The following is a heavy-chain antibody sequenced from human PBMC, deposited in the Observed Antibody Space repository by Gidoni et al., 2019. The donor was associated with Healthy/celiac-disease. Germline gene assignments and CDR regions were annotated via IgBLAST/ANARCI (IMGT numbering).Heavy chain of an antibody. D-gene: IGHD1-1*01. CDR3: AMNGPTGYYYYYGMDV. Sequence: EGQLVESGGGLVQPGGSLRLSCAASGFTFSSHWMHGVRQAPGKGLGWVSRINSDGSSTSYADSVKGRFTISRDNAKNTLYLQMNSLRAEDTAVYYCAMNGPTGYYYYYGMDVWGQGTTVTVSS. CDR1: GFTFSSHW. V-gene: IGHV3-74*01. CDR2: INSDGSST. J-gene: IGHJ6*02.